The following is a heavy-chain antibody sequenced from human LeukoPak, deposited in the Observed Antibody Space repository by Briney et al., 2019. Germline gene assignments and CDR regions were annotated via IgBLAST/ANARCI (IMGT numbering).Heavy chain of an antibody. J-gene: IGHJ3*02. V-gene: IGHV3-23*01. D-gene: IGHD4-23*01. Sequence: GGSLRPSCAASGFTFSNYAMSWFRQAPGKGLEWVSGISGSGGSTFYADSVKGRFTISRENSKKTLYLQMNSLRAEDTAIYYCANEAGNSGDAFDIWGQGTMVTVSS. CDR3: ANEAGNSGDAFDI. CDR1: GFTFSNYA. CDR2: ISGSGGST.